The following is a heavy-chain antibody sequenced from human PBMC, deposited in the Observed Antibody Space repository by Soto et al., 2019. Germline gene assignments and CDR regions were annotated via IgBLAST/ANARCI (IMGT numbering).Heavy chain of an antibody. V-gene: IGHV3-74*01. CDR2: MSGDGKTI. Sequence: PGGSLRLSCAASGFTFSNYVMHWVRQVPGEGLVWVSRMSGDGKTISYADSVKGRFTISRDNAKNTLYLQMNSLRVEDTAVYYCARTYVPGIAGFDPWGQGTLVTVSS. CDR3: ARTYVPGIAGFDP. J-gene: IGHJ5*02. D-gene: IGHD1-1*01. CDR1: GFTFSNYV.